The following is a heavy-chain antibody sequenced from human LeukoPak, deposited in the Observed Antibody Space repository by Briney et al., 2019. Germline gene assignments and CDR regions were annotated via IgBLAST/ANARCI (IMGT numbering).Heavy chain of an antibody. J-gene: IGHJ1*01. CDR3: ARDRWAAAGKRYFQH. D-gene: IGHD6-13*01. V-gene: IGHV3-21*01. CDR1: GFTFSSYS. Sequence: GGSLRLSCAASGFTFSSYSMNWVRQAPGKGLEWVSSISSSSSYIYYADSVKGRFTISRDNAKNSLYLQMNSLRVEDTAVYYCARDRWAAAGKRYFQHWGQGTLITVSS. CDR2: ISSSSSYI.